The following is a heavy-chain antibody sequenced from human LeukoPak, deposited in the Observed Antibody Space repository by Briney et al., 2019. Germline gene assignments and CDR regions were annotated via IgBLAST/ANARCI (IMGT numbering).Heavy chain of an antibody. CDR2: ISAYNGNT. CDR1: GYTFTSYG. Sequence: ASVKVSCKASGYTFTSYGISWVRQPPGQGLEWMGWISAYNGNTNYAQKLQGRVTMTTDTSTSTAYMELRSLRSDDTAVYYCAATHAVAATQAEYFQHWGQGTLVTVSS. CDR3: AATHAVAATQAEYFQH. J-gene: IGHJ1*01. V-gene: IGHV1-18*01. D-gene: IGHD6-13*01.